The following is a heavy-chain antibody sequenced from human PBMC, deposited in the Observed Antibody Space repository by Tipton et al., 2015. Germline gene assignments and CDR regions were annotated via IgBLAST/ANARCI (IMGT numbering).Heavy chain of an antibody. CDR2: IWYDGSIK. CDR3: AKVREAWFDP. CDR1: GFTFSSYG. J-gene: IGHJ5*02. D-gene: IGHD3-10*01. V-gene: IGHV3-30*02. Sequence: SGFTFSSYGMHWVRQAPGKGLEWVALIWYDGSIKYYADSVRGRFTISRDNSKNTLYLQMSSLKPEDTAVYYCAKVREAWFDPWGQGTLVTVSS.